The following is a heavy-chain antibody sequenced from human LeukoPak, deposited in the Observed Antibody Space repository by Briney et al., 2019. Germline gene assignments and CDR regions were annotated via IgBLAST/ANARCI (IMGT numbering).Heavy chain of an antibody. CDR3: AKARVYCSSTSCHGAY. Sequence: GGSLRLSCAASGFTLSYYAMNWVRQAPGKGLEWVSAISGSGGSTYYADSVKGRFTISRDNSKNTLYLQMNSLRAEDTAVYYCAKARVYCSSTSCHGAYWGQGTLVTVSS. CDR2: ISGSGGST. J-gene: IGHJ4*02. V-gene: IGHV3-23*01. CDR1: GFTLSYYA. D-gene: IGHD2-2*01.